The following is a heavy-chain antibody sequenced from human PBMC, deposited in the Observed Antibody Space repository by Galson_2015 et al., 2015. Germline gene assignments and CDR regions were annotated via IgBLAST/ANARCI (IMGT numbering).Heavy chain of an antibody. D-gene: IGHD2-15*01. Sequence: QSGAEVKKPGESLKTSCKASGYTFTGYYIHWVRQAPGQGLEWMGRINPNSGGTNYAQRFQGRVTMTRDTSISTAYMDLSNLRSDDTAVYYCARVEDTFKRGWPFDLWGQGSLVTVSS. CDR3: ARVEDTFKRGWPFDL. V-gene: IGHV1-2*06. CDR2: INPNSGGT. CDR1: GYTFTGYY. J-gene: IGHJ4*02.